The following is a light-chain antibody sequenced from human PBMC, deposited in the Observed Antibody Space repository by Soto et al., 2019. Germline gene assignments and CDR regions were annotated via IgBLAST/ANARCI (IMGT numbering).Light chain of an antibody. V-gene: IGLV2-14*03. J-gene: IGLJ1*01. CDR1: SSDIGSYDH. CDR3: ISYTDRQSYL. CDR2: AVS. Sequence: QSALTQPASVSGSPGQSITISCSGTSSDIGSYDHVAWYQQFPGKSPKPIIYAVSDRPSGVSDRFSGSKSGISASLTISGLQTEDEADYYCISYTDRQSYLFGTGTKVNVL.